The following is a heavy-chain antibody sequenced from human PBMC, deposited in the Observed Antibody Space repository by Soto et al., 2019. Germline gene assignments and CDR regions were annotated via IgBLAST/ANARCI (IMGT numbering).Heavy chain of an antibody. Sequence: GGSLRLSCTASGFSFSTHAMSWVRQAPGKGLEWVSSISSGGTTTFYAASVEGRFTISRDKSKNTLYLQMNSLRADDTAVYYCAREGGSIGGWFGRKFDSWGQGTQVTVSS. V-gene: IGHV3-23*01. CDR2: ISSGGTTT. D-gene: IGHD6-19*01. CDR1: GFSFSTHA. CDR3: AREGGSIGGWFGRKFDS. J-gene: IGHJ4*02.